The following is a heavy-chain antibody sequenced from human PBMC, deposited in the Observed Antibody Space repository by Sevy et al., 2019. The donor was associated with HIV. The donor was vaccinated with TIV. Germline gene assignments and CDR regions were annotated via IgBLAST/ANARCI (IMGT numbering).Heavy chain of an antibody. CDR1: GHTLSEFA. CDR3: ATTKDYYDSSGYPFDY. J-gene: IGHJ4*01. D-gene: IGHD3-22*01. V-gene: IGHV1-24*01. Sequence: ASVKVSCKVSGHTLSEFAMHWVRLAPGKGLEWMGTFDPEDGKTLHAQKFQGRVTMTEDTSTDTAYMEVNNLRSEDTAVYYCATTKDYYDSSGYPFDYWGQEPWSPSPQ. CDR2: FDPEDGKT.